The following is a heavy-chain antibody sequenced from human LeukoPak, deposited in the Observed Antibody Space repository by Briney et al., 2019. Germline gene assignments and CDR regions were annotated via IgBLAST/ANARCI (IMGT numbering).Heavy chain of an antibody. V-gene: IGHV4-38-2*01. Sequence: KPSETLSLTCAVSGYSISSGYYWGWIRQPPVKGLELIGSIYHSGSTYYNPSLKSRVTISVDTSKNQFSLKLSSVTAADTAVYYCARLTERRVPYSGYDMYWFDPWGQGTLVTVSS. J-gene: IGHJ5*02. CDR1: GYSISSGYY. D-gene: IGHD5-12*01. CDR3: ARLTERRVPYSGYDMYWFDP. CDR2: IYHSGST.